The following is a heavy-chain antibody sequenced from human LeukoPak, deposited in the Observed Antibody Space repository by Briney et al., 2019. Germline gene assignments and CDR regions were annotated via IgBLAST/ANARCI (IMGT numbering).Heavy chain of an antibody. CDR3: ARDLTGSIDY. Sequence: PGRSLRLSCAASGFTFSSYGMHWVRQAPGKGLVWVSLINSDGRTTRHADSVKGRFTISRDNAKNTLYLQMNSLRAEDTAVYYCARDLTGSIDYWGQGTLVTVSS. J-gene: IGHJ4*02. CDR2: INSDGRTT. CDR1: GFTFSSYG. V-gene: IGHV3-74*01. D-gene: IGHD3-9*01.